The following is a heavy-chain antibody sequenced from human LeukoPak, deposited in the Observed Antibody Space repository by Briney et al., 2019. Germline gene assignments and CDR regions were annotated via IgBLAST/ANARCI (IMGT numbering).Heavy chain of an antibody. Sequence: GGSLRLSCAASGFTFSSYAMNWVRQAPGKGLVWVSRIYIDGTSTIYADSVKGRFTISRDNAKNTLYLQMNSLRAEDTAVYYCARDRYYGGNSHAFDIWGQGTMVTVSS. V-gene: IGHV3-74*01. CDR2: IYIDGTST. CDR3: ARDRYYGGNSHAFDI. J-gene: IGHJ3*02. D-gene: IGHD4-23*01. CDR1: GFTFSSYA.